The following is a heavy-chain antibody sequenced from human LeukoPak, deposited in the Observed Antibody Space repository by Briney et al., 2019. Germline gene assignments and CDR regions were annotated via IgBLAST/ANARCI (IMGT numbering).Heavy chain of an antibody. Sequence: GGSLRLSCAASGFTFSSYSMNWVRHAPRKGLEWVSSISSSSSYIYYADSVKGRFTISRDNAKNSLYLQMNSLRAEDTAVYYCATKKGYCSGGSCYYWFDRWGQGTLVTVSS. V-gene: IGHV3-21*01. J-gene: IGHJ5*02. CDR2: ISSSSSYI. CDR3: ATKKGYCSGGSCYYWFDR. CDR1: GFTFSSYS. D-gene: IGHD2-15*01.